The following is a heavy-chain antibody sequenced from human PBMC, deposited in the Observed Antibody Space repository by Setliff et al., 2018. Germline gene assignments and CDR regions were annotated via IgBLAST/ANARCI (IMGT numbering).Heavy chain of an antibody. CDR1: GFSFSSYA. D-gene: IGHD3-3*01. V-gene: IGHV3-23*01. CDR3: AKSPHDFWSGRVFFDY. Sequence: GGSLRLSCAASGFSFSSYAMSWVRQAPGKGLEWVSTIIGSGISTYYSDSVQGRFTISRDNHKNTLHLQMNSLRVEDTAIYYCAKSPHDFWSGRVFFDYWGQGMLVT. J-gene: IGHJ4*01. CDR2: IIGSGIST.